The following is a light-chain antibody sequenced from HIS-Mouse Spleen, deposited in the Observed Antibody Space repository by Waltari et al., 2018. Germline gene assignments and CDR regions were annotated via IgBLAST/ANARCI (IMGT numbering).Light chain of an antibody. V-gene: IGLV3-10*01. CDR2: EDS. J-gene: IGLJ2*01. CDR1: ALPKKY. Sequence: SYELTQPPSVSVSPGQTARITCSGEALPKKYAYLYQQKQGPAPVLVIYEDSKRPSGIPEIFSGSSSGTMATLTISGAQVEDEADYYCYSTDSSGNHRVFGGGTKLTVL. CDR3: YSTDSSGNHRV.